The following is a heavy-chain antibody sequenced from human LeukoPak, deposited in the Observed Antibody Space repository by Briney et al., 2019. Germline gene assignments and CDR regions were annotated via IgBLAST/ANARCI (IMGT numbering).Heavy chain of an antibody. CDR3: ARDLATDGYFPLYGMDV. J-gene: IGHJ6*02. V-gene: IGHV3-7*01. CDR2: IKQDGSEK. Sequence: GGSQRLSCAASGFTFSSYWMSWVRQAPGKGLEWVANIKQDGSEKYYVDSVKGRFTISRDNAKNSLYLQMNSLRAEDTAVYYCARDLATDGYFPLYGMDVWGQGTTVTVSS. D-gene: IGHD1-1*01. CDR1: GFTFSSYW.